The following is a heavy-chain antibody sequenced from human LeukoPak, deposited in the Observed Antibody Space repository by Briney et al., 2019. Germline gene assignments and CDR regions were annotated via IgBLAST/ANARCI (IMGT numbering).Heavy chain of an antibody. J-gene: IGHJ3*01. CDR1: DFAFSNYE. CDR3: ARVSPYGFNALDV. Sequence: GGSLRLSCVASDFAFSNYEMNWVRQAPGKGLEWISYMNIAGSTKYYADSVKGRFTVSRDNAKNSLYLHIDSLRVEDTAVYYCARVSPYGFNALDVWGQGTLLSVSS. V-gene: IGHV3-48*03. D-gene: IGHD3/OR15-3a*01. CDR2: MNIAGSTK.